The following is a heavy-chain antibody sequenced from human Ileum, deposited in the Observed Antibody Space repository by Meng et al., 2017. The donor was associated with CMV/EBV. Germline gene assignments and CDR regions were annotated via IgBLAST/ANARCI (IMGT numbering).Heavy chain of an antibody. V-gene: IGHV4-4*07. Sequence: QVQLQESGPGLVKPSETLSLTCTVSGGSISNYYWNWIRQPAGKGLEWIGRIYSSGSTKYNPSLKSRVTMSVDTSQNQFSLNLRSVTAADTATYYCARGPGASTREGFDYWGLGTLVTVSS. D-gene: IGHD1-26*01. CDR2: IYSSGST. J-gene: IGHJ4*02. CDR3: ARGPGASTREGFDY. CDR1: GGSISNYY.